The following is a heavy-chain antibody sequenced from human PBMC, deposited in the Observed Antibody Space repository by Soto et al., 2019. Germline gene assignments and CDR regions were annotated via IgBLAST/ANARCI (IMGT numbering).Heavy chain of an antibody. J-gene: IGHJ6*02. CDR3: ARTKPWVVGGLGYYYGMDV. Sequence: QVQLVQSGAEVKKPGASVKVSCKASGYTFTSYGISWVRQAPGQGLEWMGWISAYNGNTNYAQKLQGRVTMTTDTSTSTAYMELRSLSSDDTSVYDCARTKPWVVGGLGYYYGMDVWGQGTTVTVSS. CDR1: GYTFTSYG. V-gene: IGHV1-18*01. D-gene: IGHD2-15*01. CDR2: ISAYNGNT.